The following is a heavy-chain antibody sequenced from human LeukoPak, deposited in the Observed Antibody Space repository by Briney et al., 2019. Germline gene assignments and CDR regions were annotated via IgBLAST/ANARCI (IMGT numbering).Heavy chain of an antibody. D-gene: IGHD6-19*01. Sequence: SETLSLTCTVSGGSISSYYWSWIRQPPGKGLEWIGEINHSGSTNYNPSLKSRVTISVDTSKNQFSLKLSSVTAADTAVYYCARGQRYSSGWLSVFFDYWGQGTLVTVSS. CDR2: INHSGST. CDR1: GGSISSYY. CDR3: ARGQRYSSGWLSVFFDY. J-gene: IGHJ4*02. V-gene: IGHV4-34*01.